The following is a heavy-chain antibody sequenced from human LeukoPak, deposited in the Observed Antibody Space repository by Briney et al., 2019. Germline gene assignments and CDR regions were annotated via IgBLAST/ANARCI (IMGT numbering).Heavy chain of an antibody. CDR2: IHDSGNT. V-gene: IGHV3-53*01. CDR3: VSHSDTLAGYSFDY. CDR1: GFTVSSSY. J-gene: IGHJ4*02. D-gene: IGHD3-9*01. Sequence: GGSLRLSCAASGFTVSSSYMTWVRQAPGKGLEWVSIIHDSGNTYYADSVKGRFTVTRDNSKNTVSLETNSLRVDDTAVYYCVSHSDTLAGYSFDYWGQGALVTVSS.